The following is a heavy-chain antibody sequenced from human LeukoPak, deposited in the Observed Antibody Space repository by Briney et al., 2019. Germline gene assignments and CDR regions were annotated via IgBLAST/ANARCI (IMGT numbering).Heavy chain of an antibody. Sequence: SETLSLTCSVSGSLSSYSWSWIRQTPGKGLEWIAYIYDSGSTNYNPSLRSRVTISIDTSKNQFSLKLSSVTAADTAVYYCARHGLGPDPFDFWGQGTQVIVSS. CDR1: GSLSSYS. D-gene: IGHD1-14*01. CDR2: IYDSGST. V-gene: IGHV4-59*08. J-gene: IGHJ4*02. CDR3: ARHGLGPDPFDF.